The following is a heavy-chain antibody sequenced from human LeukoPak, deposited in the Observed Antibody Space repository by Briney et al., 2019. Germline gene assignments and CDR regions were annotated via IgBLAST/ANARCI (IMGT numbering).Heavy chain of an antibody. Sequence: GGSLRLSCTASGFTFGDYAMSWFRQAPGKGLEWVGFIRSKAYGGTTEYAASVKGRFTISRDDSKSIAYLQMNSLKTEDTAVYYCAKDRAVGAKQDAFDIWGQGTMVTVSS. V-gene: IGHV3-49*03. J-gene: IGHJ3*02. CDR2: IRSKAYGGTT. CDR1: GFTFGDYA. CDR3: AKDRAVGAKQDAFDI. D-gene: IGHD4-23*01.